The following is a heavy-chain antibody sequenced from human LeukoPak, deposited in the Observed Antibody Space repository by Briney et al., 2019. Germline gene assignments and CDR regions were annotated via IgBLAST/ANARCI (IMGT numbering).Heavy chain of an antibody. Sequence: GGSLRLSCAASGFTFSSHVMNWVRQAPGKGLEWVSVISGGSNTYYADSVKGRFTISRDNSKNTLYLQMNSLRAEDTAVYYCAPGHITWWFDPWGQGTLVTVSS. D-gene: IGHD2-21*01. CDR3: APGHITWWFDP. V-gene: IGHV3-23*01. J-gene: IGHJ5*02. CDR2: ISGGSNT. CDR1: GFTFSSHV.